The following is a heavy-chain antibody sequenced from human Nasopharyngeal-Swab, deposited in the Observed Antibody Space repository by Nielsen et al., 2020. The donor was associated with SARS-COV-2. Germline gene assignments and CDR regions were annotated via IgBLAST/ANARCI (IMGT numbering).Heavy chain of an antibody. J-gene: IGHJ6*02. Sequence: WVRQPPGQGPEWMGWMNPNSGNTGYAQKFQGRVTMTRNTYISTAYMELSSLRSEDTAVYYSARWVTTRPRYYYGMDVWGQGTTVTVSS. CDR3: ARWVTTRPRYYYGMDV. CDR2: MNPNSGNT. V-gene: IGHV1-8*01. D-gene: IGHD4-17*01.